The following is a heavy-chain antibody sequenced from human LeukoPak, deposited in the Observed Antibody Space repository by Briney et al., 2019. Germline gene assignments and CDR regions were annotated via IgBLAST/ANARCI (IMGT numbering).Heavy chain of an antibody. D-gene: IGHD6-19*01. J-gene: IGHJ6*02. V-gene: IGHV3-30-3*01. Sequence: GGSLRLSCAASGFTFSSYAMHWVRQAPGKGLEWVAVISYDGSNKYYADSVKGRFTISRDNSKNTLYLQMNSLRAEDTAVYYCARDRAGEQWLPANYYYGMDVWGQGTTVTVSS. CDR3: ARDRAGEQWLPANYYYGMDV. CDR1: GFTFSSYA. CDR2: ISYDGSNK.